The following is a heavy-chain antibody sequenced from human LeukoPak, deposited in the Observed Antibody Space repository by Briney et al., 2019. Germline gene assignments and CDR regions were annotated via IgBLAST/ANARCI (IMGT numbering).Heavy chain of an antibody. D-gene: IGHD1-1*01. CDR1: GFTFSSYA. J-gene: IGHJ6*02. CDR3: AKERTWNPYSWYYVLDV. CDR2: ISYDGSKK. Sequence: GGSLRLSCAGAGFTFSSYAMHWVRQAPGKGLEWVAVISYDGSKKYYADSLKGRLIISRDNSKNTLYLQMNSLRTEDTAVYYCAKERTWNPYSWYYVLDVWGQGTTVTVSS. V-gene: IGHV3-30*18.